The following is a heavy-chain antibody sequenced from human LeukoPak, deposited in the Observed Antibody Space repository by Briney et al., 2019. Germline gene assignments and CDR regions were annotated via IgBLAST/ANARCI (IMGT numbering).Heavy chain of an antibody. Sequence: GGSLRLSCAASGFTFSSYEMNWVRQAPGKGLEWVSYISSSGSTIYYADSVKGRFTISRDNAKNSLYLQMNSLRAEDTTVYYCAELGITMIGGVWGKGTTVTVSS. V-gene: IGHV3-48*03. J-gene: IGHJ6*04. CDR2: ISSSGSTI. CDR1: GFTFSSYE. D-gene: IGHD3-10*02. CDR3: AELGITMIGGV.